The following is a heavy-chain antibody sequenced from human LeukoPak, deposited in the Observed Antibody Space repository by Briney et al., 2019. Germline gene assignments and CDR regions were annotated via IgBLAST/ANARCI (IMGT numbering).Heavy chain of an antibody. CDR1: GFTFSSYP. J-gene: IGHJ4*02. V-gene: IGHV3-23*01. CDR2: ISGGGAST. CDR3: ARVLFAY. Sequence: PGGSLRLSCAASGFTFSSYPMSWVRQAPGKGLQWVSAISGGGASTYYADSVKGRFTISRDNAKNSLYLQMNSLRAEDTAVYYCARVLFAYWGQGTLVTVSS.